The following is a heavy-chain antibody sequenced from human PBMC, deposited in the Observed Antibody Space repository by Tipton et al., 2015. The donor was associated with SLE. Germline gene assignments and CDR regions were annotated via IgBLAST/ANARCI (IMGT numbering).Heavy chain of an antibody. CDR2: IYYSGST. Sequence: TLSLTCTVSGVSISSFHWSWIRQPPSKGLEWIGYIYYSGSTNYGSSFKSRVTMSLDMSRNQFSLKLSSVTAADTAVYHCARHMITGGEFDYWGQGTLVTVSS. J-gene: IGHJ4*02. V-gene: IGHV4-59*08. CDR1: GVSISSFH. CDR3: ARHMITGGEFDY. D-gene: IGHD3-16*01.